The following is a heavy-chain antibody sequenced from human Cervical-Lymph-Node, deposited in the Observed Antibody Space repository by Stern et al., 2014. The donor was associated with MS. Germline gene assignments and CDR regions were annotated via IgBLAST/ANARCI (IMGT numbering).Heavy chain of an antibody. CDR3: VKEASSSAGTWFDL. CDR1: GFIFDDYA. J-gene: IGHJ5*02. CDR2: ISWDSGNI. Sequence: EVQLVQSGGGPVQSGRSLRLSCAASGFIFDDYAMHWVRQVPGKGLEWVSGISWDSGNIDYADSVKGRFTISRDNAKNSLFLQMNGLRADDTALYYCVKEASSSAGTWFDLWGQGTLVIVSS. V-gene: IGHV3-9*01. D-gene: IGHD6-6*01.